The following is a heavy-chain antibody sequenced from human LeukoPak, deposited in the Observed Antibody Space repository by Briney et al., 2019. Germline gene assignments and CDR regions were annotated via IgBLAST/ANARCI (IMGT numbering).Heavy chain of an antibody. CDR2: IYPGDSDT. D-gene: IGHD3-22*01. Sequence: GQSLKISCKGSGYSFASYWIGWVRQMPGKGLEWMGIIYPGDSDTSYSPSFQGQVTISVDKSISTAYLQWSSLKASDTAMYYCARRGGNYYDSREVDYWGQGTLVTVSS. CDR3: ARRGGNYYDSREVDY. J-gene: IGHJ4*02. CDR1: GYSFASYW. V-gene: IGHV5-51*01.